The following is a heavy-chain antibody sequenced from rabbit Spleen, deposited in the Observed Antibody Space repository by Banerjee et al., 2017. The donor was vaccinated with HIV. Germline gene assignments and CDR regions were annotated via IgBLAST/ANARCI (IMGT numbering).Heavy chain of an antibody. D-gene: IGHD1-1*01. V-gene: IGHV1S45*01. CDR2: VYNGDSGSRT. Sequence: QEPLEESGGGLVQPGGSLKLSCKASGFDFSSYWMSWVRQAPGKGLEWIACVYNGDSGSRTYYATWAKGRFTISKTSSTAVALQMTSLTAADTATYFCARWASSDGAFDLWGPGTLVTVS. J-gene: IGHJ4*01. CDR1: GFDFSSYW. CDR3: ARWASSDGAFDL.